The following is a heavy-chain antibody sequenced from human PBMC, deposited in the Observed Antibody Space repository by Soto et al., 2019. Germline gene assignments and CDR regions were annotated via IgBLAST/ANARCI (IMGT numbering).Heavy chain of an antibody. CDR3: ARRAETNGWNGFGADKYYFDF. V-gene: IGHV1-8*01. D-gene: IGHD1-1*01. CDR1: GYTFTSYD. CDR2: MNPNTGNS. J-gene: IGHJ4*02. Sequence: QVQLVQSGAEVRKPGASVKVSCEASGYTFTSYDIYWVRQATGQGLEWMGWMNPNTGNSAYAQKCQGRVTVTSYTSINTVHMELSSLRSEDTAVYYCARRAETNGWNGFGADKYYFDFWGQGTLVTVSS.